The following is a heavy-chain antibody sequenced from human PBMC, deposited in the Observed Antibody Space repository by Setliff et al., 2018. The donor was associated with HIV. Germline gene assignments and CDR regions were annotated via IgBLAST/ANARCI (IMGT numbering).Heavy chain of an antibody. CDR3: ARGVAAAGMLMDV. D-gene: IGHD6-13*01. Sequence: SETLSLTCTVSGVSTSIHYWVWIRQPAGRGLGWIGRIHTSDTTRYNPSLQSRVAMSVDTSKNQFSLKLTSVSAADTAVYYCARGVAAAGMLMDVWGKGATVTVSS. CDR1: GVSTSIHY. V-gene: IGHV4-4*07. J-gene: IGHJ6*03. CDR2: IHTSDTT.